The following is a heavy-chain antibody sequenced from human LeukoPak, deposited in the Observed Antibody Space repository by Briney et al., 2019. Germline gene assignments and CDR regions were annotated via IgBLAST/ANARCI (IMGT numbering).Heavy chain of an antibody. CDR2: FKTKYNQV. Sequence: GVSLRLSCVASGFTFNDYAMNWVRQAPGKGLEWVSTFKTKYNQVYYAESVRGRFTISTDNSKNTVFLQMNSLGAEDTALYYCARSVPDYTRFDYWGQGALVTVSS. CDR1: GFTFNDYA. V-gene: IGHV3-23*05. D-gene: IGHD4-11*01. J-gene: IGHJ4*02. CDR3: ARSVPDYTRFDY.